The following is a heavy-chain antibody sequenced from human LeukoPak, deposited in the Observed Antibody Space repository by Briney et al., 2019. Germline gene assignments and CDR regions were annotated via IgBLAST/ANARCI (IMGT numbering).Heavy chain of an antibody. Sequence: GGSLRLSCTASGFTFGEYSMSWVRQAPGKGLEWVGFIRSKAYDGTTEYAASVKGRFTISRHDSKSIAYLQINSPKTEDTAVYYCTRPPYCSSTSCYSSLFASWGQGALVTVSP. V-gene: IGHV3-49*04. D-gene: IGHD2-2*02. CDR3: TRPPYCSSTSCYSSLFAS. CDR2: IRSKAYDGTT. J-gene: IGHJ4*02. CDR1: GFTFGEYS.